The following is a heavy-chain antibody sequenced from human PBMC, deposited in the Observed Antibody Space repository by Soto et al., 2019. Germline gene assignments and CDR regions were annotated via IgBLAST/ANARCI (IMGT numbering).Heavy chain of an antibody. CDR2: ISGSGGST. CDR1: GFTFSSYA. D-gene: IGHD3-3*01. CDR3: AKGPPYYDFWSGSIFDP. Sequence: GSLRLSCAASGFTFSSYAMSWVRQAPGKGLEWVSAISGSGGSTYYADSVKGRFTISRDNSKNTLYLQMNSLRAEDTAVYYCAKGPPYYDFWSGSIFDPWGQGTLVTVSS. J-gene: IGHJ5*02. V-gene: IGHV3-23*01.